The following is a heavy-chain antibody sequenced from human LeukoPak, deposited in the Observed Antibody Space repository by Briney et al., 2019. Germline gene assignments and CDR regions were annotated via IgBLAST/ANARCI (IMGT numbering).Heavy chain of an antibody. J-gene: IGHJ4*02. CDR3: ARLGGYSYYYDSSGYRLGELDY. D-gene: IGHD3-22*01. V-gene: IGHV4-59*01. Sequence: SVTLSLTCTVSGGSITSYYWSWIRHPPGKGLEWLGYSYYIGSTNYNPSLKSRVTISVDTSKNQFSLKLSSVTAADTAVYYCARLGGYSYYYDSSGYRLGELDYWGQGTLVTVSS. CDR1: GGSITSYY. CDR2: SYYIGST.